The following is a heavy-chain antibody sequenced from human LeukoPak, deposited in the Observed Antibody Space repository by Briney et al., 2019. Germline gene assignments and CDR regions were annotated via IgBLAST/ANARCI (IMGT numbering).Heavy chain of an antibody. CDR1: GYPFSSYD. Sequence: GASVKVSCRASGYPFSSYDINWVRQAPGQGLEWMGWINPHSGGTNYAQNFQGRVTMTRDTSISTAYMELRRLESDDTAVYYCTRVGLMGVMVPTANDAFDIWGQGTMVTVSS. D-gene: IGHD2-2*01. CDR3: TRVGLMGVMVPTANDAFDI. J-gene: IGHJ3*02. V-gene: IGHV1-2*02. CDR2: INPHSGGT.